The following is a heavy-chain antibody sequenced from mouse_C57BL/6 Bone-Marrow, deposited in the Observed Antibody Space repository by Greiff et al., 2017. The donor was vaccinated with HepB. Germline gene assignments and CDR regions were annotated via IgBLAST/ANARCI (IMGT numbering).Heavy chain of an antibody. V-gene: IGHV1-55*01. Sequence: QVQLQQPGAELVKPGASVKMSCKASGYTFTSYWITWVKQRPGQGLEWIGDIYPGSGSTNYNEKFKSKATLTVAKSSSTAYMQLSSRTSEDSAVYYCARAGLGDYWGQGTTLTVSS. D-gene: IGHD3-3*01. CDR2: IYPGSGST. J-gene: IGHJ2*01. CDR3: ARAGLGDY. CDR1: GYTFTSYW.